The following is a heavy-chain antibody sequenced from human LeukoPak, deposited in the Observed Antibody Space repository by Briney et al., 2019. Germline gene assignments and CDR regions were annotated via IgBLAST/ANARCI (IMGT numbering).Heavy chain of an antibody. Sequence: PETLSLTCTVSGGSLSSGNYQWGWIRQPPGMGLEWIALISHSGTTYYNPSLKSRVTMSVDTSKNHFSLKLNSVNAADTAVYYCLRDQDCSGGDCQVCWGQGTLVTVSS. CDR2: ISHSGTT. D-gene: IGHD2-15*01. CDR3: LRDQDCSGGDCQVC. CDR1: GGSLSSGNYQ. V-gene: IGHV4-39*02. J-gene: IGHJ4*02.